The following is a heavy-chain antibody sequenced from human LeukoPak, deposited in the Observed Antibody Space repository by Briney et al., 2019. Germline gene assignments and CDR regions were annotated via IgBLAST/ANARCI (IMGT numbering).Heavy chain of an antibody. CDR3: AREGEGGDFDY. V-gene: IGHV3-30-3*01. CDR2: ISYDGGIK. D-gene: IGHD3-16*01. Sequence: GGSLRLSCAASGFTFSSFPMHWVRQAPGKGLEWVAMISYDGGIKFYADSVKGRFTISRDKSKSTLYVQMNSLRLEDTTIYYCAREGEGGDFDYWGQGTLVTVSS. CDR1: GFTFSSFP. J-gene: IGHJ4*02.